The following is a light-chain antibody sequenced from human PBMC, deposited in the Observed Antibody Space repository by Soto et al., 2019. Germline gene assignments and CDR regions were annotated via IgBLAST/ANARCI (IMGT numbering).Light chain of an antibody. CDR3: QSYDSSLSGYV. Sequence: QAVVTQPPSVSGAPGQRVTISCTGTSSTFGAGYDVHWYQQLPGTAPKLLIYGNSNRPSGVPDRFSGSKSGTSASLAITGLQAEDEADYYCQSYDSSLSGYVFGTGTKLTVL. V-gene: IGLV1-40*01. CDR2: GNS. J-gene: IGLJ1*01. CDR1: SSTFGAGYD.